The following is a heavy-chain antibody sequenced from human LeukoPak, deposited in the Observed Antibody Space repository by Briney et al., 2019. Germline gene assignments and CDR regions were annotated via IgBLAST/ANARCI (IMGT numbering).Heavy chain of an antibody. D-gene: IGHD3-22*01. J-gene: IGHJ4*02. CDR3: ARAQQDSSGYGLDY. CDR1: GFTFSSYS. CDR2: ISSSSSTI. V-gene: IGHV3-48*01. Sequence: PGGSLRLSCAASGFTFSSYSMNWVRQAPGKGLEWVSYISSSSSTIYYADSVKGRFTISRDNAKNSLYLQMNSLRAEDTAVYYCARAQQDSSGYGLDYWGQGTLVTVSS.